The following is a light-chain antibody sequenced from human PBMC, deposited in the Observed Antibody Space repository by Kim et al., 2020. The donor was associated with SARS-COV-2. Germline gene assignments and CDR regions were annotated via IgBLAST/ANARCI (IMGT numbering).Light chain of an antibody. J-gene: IGLJ7*01. CDR3: QSYDSSLSGV. Sequence: GQRVTLSFTGSSSNIGAGYDVHWYQQLPGTAPKLLIYGNSNRPSGVPDRFSGSKSGTSASLAITGLQAEDEADYYCQSYDSSLSGVFGGGTQLTVL. V-gene: IGLV1-40*01. CDR1: SSNIGAGYD. CDR2: GNS.